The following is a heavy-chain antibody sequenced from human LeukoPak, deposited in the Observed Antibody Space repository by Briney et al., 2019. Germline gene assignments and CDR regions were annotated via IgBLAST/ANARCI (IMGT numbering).Heavy chain of an antibody. V-gene: IGHV4-34*01. D-gene: IGHD5-12*01. J-gene: IGHJ4*02. CDR3: ARVGRGYSGHAIRQLIDY. Sequence: SETLSLTCAVYGGSFSGYYWSWIRQPPGKGLEWIGEINHSGSTNYNPSLKSRVTISVDTSKNQFSLKLSSVTAADTAVYYCARVGRGYSGHAIRQLIDYWGQGTLVTVSS. CDR2: INHSGST. CDR1: GGSFSGYY.